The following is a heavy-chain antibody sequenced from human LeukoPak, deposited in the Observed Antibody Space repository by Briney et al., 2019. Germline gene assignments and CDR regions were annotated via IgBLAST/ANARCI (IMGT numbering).Heavy chain of an antibody. J-gene: IGHJ5*01. CDR2: ISVNNGNT. Sequence: ASVKVSCKASGYTFSTYGISWVRQAPGQGLEWMGYISVNNGNTKYAQKFQGRVSMTTDTSTTTAYMELKNLRSDDTAIYYCARRLYWFDSCGQGTLVTVSS. CDR1: GYTFSTYG. CDR3: ARRLYWFDS. V-gene: IGHV1-18*01.